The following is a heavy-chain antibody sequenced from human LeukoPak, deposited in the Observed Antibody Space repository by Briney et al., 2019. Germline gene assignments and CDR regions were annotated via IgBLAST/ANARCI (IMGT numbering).Heavy chain of an antibody. V-gene: IGHV1-46*03. J-gene: IGHJ4*02. CDR3: ARRAPDYYDSSGYYYGY. Sequence: ASVKVSCKASGYTFTSYYMHWVRQAHGQGLEWMGIINPSGGSTSYAQKFQGRVTMTRDTSTSTVYMELSSLRSEDTAVYYCARRAPDYYDSSGYYYGYWGQGTLVTVSS. CDR1: GYTFTSYY. CDR2: INPSGGST. D-gene: IGHD3-22*01.